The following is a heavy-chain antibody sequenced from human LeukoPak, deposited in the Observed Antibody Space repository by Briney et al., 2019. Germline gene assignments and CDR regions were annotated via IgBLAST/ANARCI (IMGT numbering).Heavy chain of an antibody. CDR3: ARFSVGGTYYPNY. V-gene: IGHV5-51*01. CDR1: GYSFTSSW. J-gene: IGHJ4*02. CDR2: IYPGDSDT. Sequence: GEPLKISCQGSGYSFTSSWIGWVRQMPGKGLEWMGIIYPGDSDTRYSPSFQGQVTISADKSISTAYLQWSSLKASDTAMYYCARFSVGGTYYPNYWGQGTLVSVSS. D-gene: IGHD1-26*01.